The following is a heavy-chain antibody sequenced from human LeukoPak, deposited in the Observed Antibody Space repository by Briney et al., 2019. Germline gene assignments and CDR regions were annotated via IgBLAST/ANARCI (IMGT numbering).Heavy chain of an antibody. V-gene: IGHV3-30*04. CDR3: ARPDCDHYGDLSGAFDI. D-gene: IGHD2-21*02. J-gene: IGHJ3*02. Sequence: GRSLRLSCAASGFTFSSYAMHWVRQAPGKGLEWVAVISYDGSNKYYADSVKGRFTISRDNSKNTLYLQMNSLRAEDTAVYYCARPDCDHYGDLSGAFDIWGQGTMVTVSS. CDR2: ISYDGSNK. CDR1: GFTFSSYA.